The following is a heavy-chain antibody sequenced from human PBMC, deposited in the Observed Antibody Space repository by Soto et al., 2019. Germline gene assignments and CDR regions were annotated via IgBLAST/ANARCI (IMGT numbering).Heavy chain of an antibody. D-gene: IGHD5-12*01. V-gene: IGHV3-30-3*01. CDR3: ARGWLQFLPYGSAFDI. CDR1: GFTFSSYA. Sequence: GSLRLSCAASGFTFSSYAMHWVRQAPGKGLEWVAVISYDGSNKYYADSVKGRFTISRDNSKNTLYLQMNSLRAEDTAVYYCARGWLQFLPYGSAFDIWGQGTMVTVSS. CDR2: ISYDGSNK. J-gene: IGHJ3*02.